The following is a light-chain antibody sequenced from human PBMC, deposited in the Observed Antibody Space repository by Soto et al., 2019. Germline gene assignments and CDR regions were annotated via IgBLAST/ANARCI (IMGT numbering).Light chain of an antibody. Sequence: QSALTQPRSVSGSPGQSVTISCTGTSSDVGGFKYVSWYQQHSGKAPKLIIFDASKRPSGVPDRFSGSKSSYTASLTISGLQGEDEADYYCCSYAASYVLFGGGTKLTVL. CDR3: CSYAASYVL. V-gene: IGLV2-11*01. J-gene: IGLJ2*01. CDR2: DAS. CDR1: SSDVGGFKY.